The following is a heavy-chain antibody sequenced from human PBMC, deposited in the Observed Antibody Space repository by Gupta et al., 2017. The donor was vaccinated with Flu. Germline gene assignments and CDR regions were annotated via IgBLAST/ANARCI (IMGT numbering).Heavy chain of an antibody. V-gene: IGHV3-48*01. D-gene: IGHD2-8*01. J-gene: IGHJ6*02. Sequence: YSMNWVRQAPGKGLEWVSYISTSSDTIYYAESVKGRFTISRDNAKNSLYLQMNSLRAEDTAVYYCAREGVYARLSYYGMDVWGQGTTVTVS. CDR3: AREGVYARLSYYGMDV. CDR1: YS. CDR2: ISTSSDTI.